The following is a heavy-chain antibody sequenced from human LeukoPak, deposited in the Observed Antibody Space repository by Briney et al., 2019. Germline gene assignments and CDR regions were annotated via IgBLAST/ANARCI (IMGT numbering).Heavy chain of an antibody. CDR3: ARVRNSGFRYVDS. D-gene: IGHD5-12*01. Sequence: SVKVSCKASGYTFTNYAFSWVRQAPAQGLEWVGWISAYNGNTNYAQKLQGRVTMTTDTSTSTAYMDLRSLRSDDTAVYYCARVRNSGFRYVDSWGQGTLVTVSS. CDR1: GYTFTNYA. V-gene: IGHV1-18*01. CDR2: ISAYNGNT. J-gene: IGHJ4*02.